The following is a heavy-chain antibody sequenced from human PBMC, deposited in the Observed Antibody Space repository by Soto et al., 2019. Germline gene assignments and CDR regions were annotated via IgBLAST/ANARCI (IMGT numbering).Heavy chain of an antibody. CDR3: AHRVLRTVFGLVTTTAIYFDF. V-gene: IGHV2-5*02. D-gene: IGHD3-3*01. CDR2: IYWDYDE. CDR1: GFSLTTSGVG. J-gene: IGHJ4*02. Sequence: QITLNESGPTQVKPRQTLTLTCTFSGFSLTTSGVGVGWILQSPGKAPAWLALIYWDYDERHSPSLKSRLTLTKDTSRNQVVLTMADLDPAATSTYYCAHRVLRTVFGLVTTTAIYFDFWGQGPPVAVSS.